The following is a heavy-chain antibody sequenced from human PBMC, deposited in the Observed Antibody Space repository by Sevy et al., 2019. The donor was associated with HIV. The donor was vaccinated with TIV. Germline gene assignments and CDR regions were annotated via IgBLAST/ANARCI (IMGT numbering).Heavy chain of an antibody. V-gene: IGHV4-34*01. Sequence: SETLSLTCAVYGGSFSGYYWSWIRQPPGKGLEWIGEINHSGGTNYNPSLKSRVTISVGTSKNQFSLKLNSVSAADTAVYYCARHCTGSSCSHAFDIWGQGTMVTVSS. CDR3: ARHCTGSSCSHAFDI. J-gene: IGHJ3*02. CDR2: INHSGGT. CDR1: GGSFSGYY. D-gene: IGHD2-15*01.